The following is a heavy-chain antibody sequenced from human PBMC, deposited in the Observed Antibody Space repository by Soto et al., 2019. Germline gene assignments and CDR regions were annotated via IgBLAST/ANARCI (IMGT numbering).Heavy chain of an antibody. CDR3: AREGGNRYYYYGMDV. Sequence: SQPLSLTYAISAISGSTNRAACTLRRQAPSRGLAWLGRTYYRSKWYNDYAVSVKSRITINPDTSKNQFSLQLNSVTPEDTAVYYCAREGGNRYYYYGMDVWGQGTTVTVSS. V-gene: IGHV6-1*01. J-gene: IGHJ6*02. CDR2: TYYRSKWYN. CDR1: AISGSTNRAA. D-gene: IGHD1-26*01.